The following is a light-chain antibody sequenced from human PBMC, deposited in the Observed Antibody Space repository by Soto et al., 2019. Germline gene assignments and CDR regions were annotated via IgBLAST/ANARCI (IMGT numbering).Light chain of an antibody. CDR1: QTVSNIY. CDR2: GAS. J-gene: IGKJ4*02. Sequence: IVLTQSPGTLSLSPGERAALSCSASQTVSNIYLNWYQQRPGRAPRLLIYGASSRATGIPDRFSGSGSGTDFTLTISGLEPEDVADYFCQQYAISPFTFGGGTEVDIK. CDR3: QQYAISPFT. V-gene: IGKV3-20*01.